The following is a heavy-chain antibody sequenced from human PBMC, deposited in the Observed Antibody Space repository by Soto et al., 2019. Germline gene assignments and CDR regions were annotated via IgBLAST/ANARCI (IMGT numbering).Heavy chain of an antibody. Sequence: GGSLRLSCAASGFTFDDYAMHWVRQAPGKGLEWVSGISWNSGSIGCADSVKGRFTISRDNAKNSLYLQMNSLRAEDTALYYCAKDYYDRSGYSGAFGYWGQGTLVTVSS. CDR1: GFTFDDYA. D-gene: IGHD3-22*01. J-gene: IGHJ4*02. CDR2: ISWNSGSI. CDR3: AKDYYDRSGYSGAFGY. V-gene: IGHV3-9*01.